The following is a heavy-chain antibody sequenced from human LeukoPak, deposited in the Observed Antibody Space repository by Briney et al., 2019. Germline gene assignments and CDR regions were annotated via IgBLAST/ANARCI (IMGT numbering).Heavy chain of an antibody. J-gene: IGHJ4*02. CDR3: ARHPCTSSCRGGFDY. Sequence: SETLSLTCTISGGSITSAKYYWGWIRQPPGKGLEWIGSLDYSGTTYYNPSLKSRVTISLDTSNNQFSLKLASVTAADTAVYYCARHPCTSSCRGGFDYWGQGTLVTVSS. D-gene: IGHD2-2*01. V-gene: IGHV4-39*07. CDR1: GGSITSAKYY. CDR2: LDYSGTT.